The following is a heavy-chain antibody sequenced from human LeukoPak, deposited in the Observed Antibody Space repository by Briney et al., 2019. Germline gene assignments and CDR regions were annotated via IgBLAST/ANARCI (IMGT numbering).Heavy chain of an antibody. V-gene: IGHV1-18*01. CDR1: GYTFTSNG. J-gene: IGHJ4*02. CDR3: AREGGSSWYGGIDY. CDR2: ISAYNGNT. D-gene: IGHD6-13*01. Sequence: ASVKVSCKASGYTFTSNGISWVRQAPGQGREWMGWISAYNGNTNYAQKLQGRVTITTDTSTSTAYMELRSLRSDDTAVYYCAREGGSSWYGGIDYWGQGTPVTVSS.